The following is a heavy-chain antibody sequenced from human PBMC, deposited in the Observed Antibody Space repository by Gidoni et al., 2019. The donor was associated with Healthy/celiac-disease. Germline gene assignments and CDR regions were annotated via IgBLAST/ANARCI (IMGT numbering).Heavy chain of an antibody. CDR3: ASSAPYCSSTSCHSYYYYGMDV. CDR2: INHSGST. Sequence: QVQLQQWGAGLLKPSETLSLTCAVYGGSFSGYYWSWIRQPPGKGLEWIGEINHSGSTNYNPSLKSRVTISVDTSKNQFSLKLSSVTAADTAVYYCASSAPYCSSTSCHSYYYYGMDVWGQGTTVTVSS. D-gene: IGHD2-2*01. CDR1: GGSFSGYY. V-gene: IGHV4-34*01. J-gene: IGHJ6*02.